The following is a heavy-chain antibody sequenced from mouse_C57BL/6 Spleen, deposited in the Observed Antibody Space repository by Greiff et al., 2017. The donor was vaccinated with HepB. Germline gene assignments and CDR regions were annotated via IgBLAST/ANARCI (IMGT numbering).Heavy chain of an antibody. J-gene: IGHJ1*03. V-gene: IGHV1-26*01. CDR2: INPNNGGT. CDR3: ARPPSYWYFDV. CDR1: GYTFTDYY. Sequence: VQLQQSGPELVKPGASVKISCKASGYTFTDYYMNWVKQSHGKSLEWIGDINPNNGGTSYNQKFKGKATLTVDKSSSTAYMELRSLTSEDSAVYYCARPPSYWYFDVWGTGTTVTVSS.